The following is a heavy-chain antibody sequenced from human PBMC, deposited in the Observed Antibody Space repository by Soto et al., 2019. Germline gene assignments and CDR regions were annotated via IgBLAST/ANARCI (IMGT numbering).Heavy chain of an antibody. CDR1: GGSISSNHW. CDR2: IYHSGST. D-gene: IGHD6-19*01. Sequence: QVQLQESGPGLVRPSGTLSLTCAVSGGSISSNHWWSWVRQPPGKGLEWIGEIYHSGSTTYNPALKSRITISVNKSKNQFALKLSSVTAADTAVYFCARGHPSTGWYGGSVYSYGMDVWGQGTTVTVSS. CDR3: ARGHPSTGWYGGSVYSYGMDV. V-gene: IGHV4-4*02. J-gene: IGHJ6*02.